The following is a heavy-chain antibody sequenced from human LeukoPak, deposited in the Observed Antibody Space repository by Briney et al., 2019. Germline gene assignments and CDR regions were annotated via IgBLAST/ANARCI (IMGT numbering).Heavy chain of an antibody. CDR3: ARGGLTGYYTDGAAFDI. J-gene: IGHJ3*02. Sequence: GGSLRLSCAASGLTISSYSMNWVRQAPGKGLQWVSYISSSSSTIYYADSVKGRFTISRDNAKNSLYLQMNSLRAEDTAVYYCARGGLTGYYTDGAAFDIWGQGTMVTVSS. D-gene: IGHD3-9*01. V-gene: IGHV3-48*01. CDR1: GLTISSYS. CDR2: ISSSSSTI.